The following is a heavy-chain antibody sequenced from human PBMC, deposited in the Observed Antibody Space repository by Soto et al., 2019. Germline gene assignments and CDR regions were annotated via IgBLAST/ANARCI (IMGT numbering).Heavy chain of an antibody. D-gene: IGHD3-3*01. J-gene: IGHJ4*02. V-gene: IGHV3-9*01. CDR2: ISWNSGSI. CDR1: GFTFDDYA. Sequence: GGSLRLSCAASGFTFDDYAMHWVRQAPGKGLEWVSGISWNSGSIGYADSVKGRFTISRDNAKNSLYLQMNSLRAEDTALYYCAKDMTLSSQRGFLDYWGQGTLVTVSS. CDR3: AKDMTLSSQRGFLDY.